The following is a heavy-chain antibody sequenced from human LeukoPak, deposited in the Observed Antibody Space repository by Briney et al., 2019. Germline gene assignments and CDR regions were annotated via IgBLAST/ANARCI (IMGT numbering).Heavy chain of an antibody. CDR1: GFTFSSYA. CDR3: AKVIGYTYDFDY. D-gene: IGHD5-18*01. CDR2: ISGSGVST. J-gene: IGHJ4*02. V-gene: IGHV3-23*01. Sequence: GGSLRLSCAASGFTFSSYAMTWVRQAPGKGLEWVSAISGSGVSTYYADSVKGRFTISRDNSKSTLYLQMNSLRAEDTAVYYCAKVIGYTYDFDYWGQGTLVTVSS.